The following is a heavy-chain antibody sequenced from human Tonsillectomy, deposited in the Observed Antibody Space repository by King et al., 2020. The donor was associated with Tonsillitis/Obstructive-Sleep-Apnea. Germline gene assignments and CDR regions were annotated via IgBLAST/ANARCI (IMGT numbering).Heavy chain of an antibody. Sequence: VQLPQWGAGLLKPSETLSLTCAVYGGSFSGYYWSWIRQPPGKGLEWIGEINHSGSTNYNPSLKSRVTISVDTSKNQFSLKLSSVTAADTAVYYWARETGEYGVDYWGQGTLVTVSS. V-gene: IGHV4-34*01. CDR1: GGSFSGYY. CDR3: ARETGEYGVDY. J-gene: IGHJ4*02. D-gene: IGHD3-10*01. CDR2: INHSGST.